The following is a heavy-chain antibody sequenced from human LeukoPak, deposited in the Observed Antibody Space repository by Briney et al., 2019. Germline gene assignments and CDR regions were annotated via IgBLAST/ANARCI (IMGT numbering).Heavy chain of an antibody. Sequence: PGGSLRLSCAASGFTFSRHWMYWVRQAPGKGLEWVTNIKQDGSAKPYVDSVKGRFTISRDNARNSLFQQMNSLRVEDTAVYYCARDNGWSADFWGQGTLVTVSS. D-gene: IGHD2-15*01. J-gene: IGHJ4*02. CDR3: ARDNGWSADF. V-gene: IGHV3-7*03. CDR2: IKQDGSAK. CDR1: GFTFSRHW.